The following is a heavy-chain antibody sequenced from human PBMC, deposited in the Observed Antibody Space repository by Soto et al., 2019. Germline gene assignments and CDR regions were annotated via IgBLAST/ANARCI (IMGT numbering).Heavy chain of an antibody. Sequence: QIQLVQSGGEVKKPGASVKVSCKASGYTFRSYGISWVRQAPGQGLEWVGWISAYNGDTHYAPKFQDRITLTTETSTDTAYMELRSLRLDDTXXXXXXXXWSRYYDNSXXXXXYWGQ. D-gene: IGHD3-22*01. CDR1: GYTFRSYG. CDR3: XXXWSRYYDNSXXXXXY. V-gene: IGHV1-18*04. CDR2: ISAYNGDT. J-gene: IGHJ4*02.